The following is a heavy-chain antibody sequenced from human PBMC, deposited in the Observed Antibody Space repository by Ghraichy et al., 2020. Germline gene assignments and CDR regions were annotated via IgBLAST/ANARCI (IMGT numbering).Heavy chain of an antibody. CDR1: GYTFTGYY. CDR2: INPNSGGT. CDR3: ARFPYYYDSSGYRAFDI. J-gene: IGHJ3*02. V-gene: IGHV1-2*02. Sequence: ASVKVTCKASGYTFTGYYMHWVRQAPGQGLEWMGWINPNSGGTNYAQKFQGRVTMTRDTSISTAYMELSRLRSDDTAVYYCARFPYYYDSSGYRAFDIWGQGTMVTVSS. D-gene: IGHD3-22*01.